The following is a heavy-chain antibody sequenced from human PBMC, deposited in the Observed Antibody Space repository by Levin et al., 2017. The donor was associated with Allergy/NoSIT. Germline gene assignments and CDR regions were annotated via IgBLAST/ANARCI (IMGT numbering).Heavy chain of an antibody. D-gene: IGHD6-19*01. CDR2: IGSAGSHI. CDR3: ARVGSGASRDDTFDV. J-gene: IGHJ3*01. V-gene: IGHV3-21*01. Sequence: GESLKISCAASGFTFSSYSMNWVRQAPGKGLEWVACIGSAGSHIYYADSMKGRFTISRDNAKNSLYLQMDSLRADDTALYYCARVGSGASRDDTFDVWGQGTMVTVSS. CDR1: GFTFSSYS.